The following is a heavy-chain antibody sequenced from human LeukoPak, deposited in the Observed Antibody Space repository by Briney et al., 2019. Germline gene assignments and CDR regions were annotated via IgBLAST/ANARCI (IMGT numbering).Heavy chain of an antibody. D-gene: IGHD6-19*01. CDR3: ARDLPQAVADLGAFDI. CDR2: ISAYNGNT. Sequence: ASVKVSCKASGYTFSSYGISWVRQAPGQGLEWMGWISAYNGNTNYAQKFQGRVTMTTDTSASTAYMELRSLRSDDTAVCYCARDLPQAVADLGAFDIWGQGTMVTVSS. V-gene: IGHV1-18*01. J-gene: IGHJ3*02. CDR1: GYTFSSYG.